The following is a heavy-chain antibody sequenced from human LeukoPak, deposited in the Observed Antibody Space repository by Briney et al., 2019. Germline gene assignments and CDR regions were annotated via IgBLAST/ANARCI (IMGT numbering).Heavy chain of an antibody. CDR2: IRYDGSNK. CDR1: GFTFSSYA. V-gene: IGHV3-30*02. Sequence: GGSLRLSCAASGFTFSSYAMSWVRQAPGKGLEWVAFIRYDGSNKYYADSVKGRFTISRDNSKNTLYLQMNSLRAEDTAVYYCAKDHVGGYSYGSFDYWGQGTLVTVSS. J-gene: IGHJ4*02. CDR3: AKDHVGGYSYGSFDY. D-gene: IGHD5-18*01.